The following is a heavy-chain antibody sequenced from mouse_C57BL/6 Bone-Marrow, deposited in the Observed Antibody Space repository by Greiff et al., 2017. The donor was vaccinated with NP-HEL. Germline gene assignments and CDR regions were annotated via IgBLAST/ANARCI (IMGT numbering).Heavy chain of an antibody. D-gene: IGHD2-4*01. CDR1: GYAFSSYW. V-gene: IGHV1-80*01. J-gene: IGHJ4*01. CDR2: IYPGDGDT. Sequence: LVESGAELVKPGASVKISCKASGYAFSSYWMNWVKQRPGKGLEWIGQIYPGDGDTNYNGKFKGKATLTADKSSSTAYMQLSSLTSEDSAVYFCSREGMITRAIDYWGQGTSVTVSS. CDR3: SREGMITRAIDY.